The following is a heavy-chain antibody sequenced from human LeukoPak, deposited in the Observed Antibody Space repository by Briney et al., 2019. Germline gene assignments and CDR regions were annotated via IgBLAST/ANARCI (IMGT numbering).Heavy chain of an antibody. CDR2: VSGGGSRT. CDR1: GFTLSSYA. D-gene: IGHD1-26*01. J-gene: IGHJ3*02. V-gene: IGHV3-23*01. CDR3: AAQWVPVGAFDM. Sequence: GGSLRLSCAASGFTLSSYAMVWVPRAPGRGLGWVAGVSGGGSRTYYTDSVKGRLTISRDTCKNALYLQMNSLRATDTAVYYCAAQWVPVGAFDMWGQGTMVTVSS.